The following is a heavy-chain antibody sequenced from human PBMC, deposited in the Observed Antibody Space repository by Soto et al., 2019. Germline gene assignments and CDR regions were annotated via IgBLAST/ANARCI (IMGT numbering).Heavy chain of an antibody. J-gene: IGHJ6*02. CDR2: TNQDGSGK. CDR3: ARDGYPYVMDL. CDR1: GFPFSGYW. Sequence: EAQLVESGGGLVQPGGSLRLSCAASGFPFSGYWMSWVRHTPGKGLEWVANTNQDGSGKYYMDSVKGRVTISRDNTENSLYLQMNSLGDDDTGVYYCARDGYPYVMDLWGQGTTVTVSS. D-gene: IGHD5-12*01. V-gene: IGHV3-7*04.